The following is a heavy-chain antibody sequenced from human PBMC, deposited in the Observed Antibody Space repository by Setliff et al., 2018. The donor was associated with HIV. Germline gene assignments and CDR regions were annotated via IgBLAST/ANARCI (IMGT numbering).Heavy chain of an antibody. Sequence: SETLSLTCTVSGGSISSGSYYWSWIRQPAGKGLEWIGRIYTSGSTNYNPSLKSRVTISVDTSKNHFSLKLTSVTAADTAVYYCARSGGPNYNFWSGLGRDWFDPWGQGTLVTVSS. V-gene: IGHV4-61*02. CDR1: GGSISSGSYY. CDR3: ARSGGPNYNFWSGLGRDWFDP. J-gene: IGHJ5*02. D-gene: IGHD3-3*01. CDR2: IYTSGST.